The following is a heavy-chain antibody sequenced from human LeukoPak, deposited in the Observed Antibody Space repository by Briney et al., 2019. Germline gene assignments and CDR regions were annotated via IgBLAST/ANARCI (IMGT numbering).Heavy chain of an antibody. J-gene: IGHJ4*02. V-gene: IGHV1-69*01. CDR3: AKTAARDYDSSGYSFDY. CDR2: IIPIFGTA. CDR1: GGTFSSYA. Sequence: ASAKVSCKASGGTFSSYAISWVRQAPGQGLEWMGGIIPIFGTANYAQKFQGRVTITADESTSTAYMELSSLRSEDTAVYYCAKTAARDYDSSGYSFDYWGQGTLVTVSS. D-gene: IGHD3-22*01.